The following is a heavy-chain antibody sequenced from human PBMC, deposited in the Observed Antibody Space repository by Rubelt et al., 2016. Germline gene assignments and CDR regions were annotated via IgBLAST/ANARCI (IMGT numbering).Heavy chain of an antibody. D-gene: IGHD1-26*01. CDR1: GGSISSSSYY. CDR2: IYYSGST. Sequence: QLQLQESGPGLVKPSETLSLTCTVSGGSISSSSYYWGWIRQPPGKGLEWIGSIYYSGSTYYNPSPKSRVTISVDTSKNQFSLKLSSVTAADTAVYYCARWAGSGSYYGGWFDPWGQGTLVTVSS. CDR3: ARWAGSGSYYGGWFDP. J-gene: IGHJ5*02. V-gene: IGHV4-39*01.